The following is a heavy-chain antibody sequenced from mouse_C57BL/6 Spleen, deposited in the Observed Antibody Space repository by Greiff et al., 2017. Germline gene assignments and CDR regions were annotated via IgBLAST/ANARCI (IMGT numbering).Heavy chain of an antibody. CDR2: IRSKSSNYAT. Sequence: DAGGGLVQPKGSLKLSCAASGFTFNTYAMHWVRQAPGKGLEWVARIRSKSSNYATYYADSVKDRFTISRDDSQSMLYLQMNNLKTEDTAMYYCVRDGGYYGSSPAWFAYWGQGTLVTVSA. CDR1: GFTFNTYA. CDR3: VRDGGYYGSSPAWFAY. V-gene: IGHV10-3*01. D-gene: IGHD1-1*01. J-gene: IGHJ3*01.